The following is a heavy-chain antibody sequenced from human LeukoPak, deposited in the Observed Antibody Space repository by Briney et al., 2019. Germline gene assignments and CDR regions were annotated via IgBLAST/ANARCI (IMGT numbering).Heavy chain of an antibody. CDR3: AKWKYSNSGIDDY. Sequence: GGSLRLSCAASGFTFSSYAMSWVRQVPGKGLEWVSAISGSGDNTYYADSVKGRFTISRDNSKNMLYLQMNSLGAEDTAVYYCAKWKYSNSGIDDYWGQGTLVTVSS. CDR1: GFTFSSYA. D-gene: IGHD6-6*01. J-gene: IGHJ4*02. CDR2: ISGSGDNT. V-gene: IGHV3-23*01.